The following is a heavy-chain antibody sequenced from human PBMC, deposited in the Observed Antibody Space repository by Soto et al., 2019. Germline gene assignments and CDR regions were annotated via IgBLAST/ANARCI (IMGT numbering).Heavy chain of an antibody. D-gene: IGHD6-13*01. J-gene: IGHJ4*02. CDR1: GGSISSSSYY. Sequence: SETLSLTCTVSGGSISSSSYYWGWIRQPPGKGLEWIGSIYYSGSTYYNPSLKSRVTISVDTSKNQFSLKLSSVTAADTAVYYCARFRAAAGQYYFDYWGQGTLVTVSS. V-gene: IGHV4-39*01. CDR3: ARFRAAAGQYYFDY. CDR2: IYYSGST.